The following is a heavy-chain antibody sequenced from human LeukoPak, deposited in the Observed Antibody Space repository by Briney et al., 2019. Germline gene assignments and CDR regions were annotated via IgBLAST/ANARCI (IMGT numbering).Heavy chain of an antibody. CDR2: INPTSGGT. V-gene: IGHV1-2*02. Sequence: GASVKVSCKASGYTFTDYYMHWVRQAPGQGLEWMGWINPTSGGTNYAQKFQGRLTLTRDTSITTAYMELSRLRSDDTAVYYCARVNWMNDCWGQGTLVTVSS. CDR3: ARVNWMNDC. D-gene: IGHD2-2*03. J-gene: IGHJ4*02. CDR1: GYTFTDYY.